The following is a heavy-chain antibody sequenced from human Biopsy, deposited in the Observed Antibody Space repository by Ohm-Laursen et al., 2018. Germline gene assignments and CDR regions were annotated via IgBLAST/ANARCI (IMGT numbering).Heavy chain of an antibody. CDR1: GFGFYA. J-gene: IGHJ3*02. V-gene: IGHV3-30*18. CDR3: AKDGGQWLGGAFDI. D-gene: IGHD6-19*01. CDR2: ASFDGSNK. Sequence: SLRLSCAATGFGFYAMHWVRQPPGKGLEWLAVASFDGSNKFYAESVRGRFTISRDRSRDTLYLQMNRLTNEDTALYYCAKDGGQWLGGAFDIWGHGTMVIVAS.